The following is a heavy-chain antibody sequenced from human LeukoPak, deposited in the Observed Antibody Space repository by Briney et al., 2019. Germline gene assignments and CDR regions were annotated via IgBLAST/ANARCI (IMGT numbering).Heavy chain of an antibody. D-gene: IGHD3-16*01. J-gene: IGHJ4*02. CDR1: GYTFTNYD. CDR3: ARGVSRGVDY. V-gene: IGHV1-8*02. Sequence: ASVKVSCKASGYTFTNYDINWVRQATGQGLEWLGWVSADSGNSDSAQKFQGRITLTRDTSISTVFLELRNLRSDDTAVYYCARGVSRGVDYWGQGTLVTVSS. CDR2: VSADSGNS.